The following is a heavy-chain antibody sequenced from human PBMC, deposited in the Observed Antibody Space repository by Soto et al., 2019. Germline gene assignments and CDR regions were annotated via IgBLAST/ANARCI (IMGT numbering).Heavy chain of an antibody. Sequence: GGSLRLSCAASGFTFSSYGMHWVRQAPGKGLEWVAVISYDGSNKYYADSVECRFTISRDNSKNTLYLQMNSLRAEGTAVYYCEKGGYYDSSGLGDYFDYWGQGTLVTVPS. V-gene: IGHV3-30*18. CDR3: EKGGYYDSSGLGDYFDY. D-gene: IGHD3-22*01. CDR1: GFTFSSYG. CDR2: ISYDGSNK. J-gene: IGHJ4*02.